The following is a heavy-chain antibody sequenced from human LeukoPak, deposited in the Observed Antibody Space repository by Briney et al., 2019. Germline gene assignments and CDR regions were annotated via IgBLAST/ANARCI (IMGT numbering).Heavy chain of an antibody. J-gene: IGHJ4*02. CDR2: IYHTGST. Sequence: SETLSLTCTVSGGSISSSSYYWGWIRQTPGKGLEWIGTIYHTGSTYYGPTLKSRVSISVDTSKNQFSLKLTSVTAADTAIYYCATLAYDNSGSYYFDSWGQGTQVTVSS. CDR1: GGSISSSSYY. CDR3: ATLAYDNSGSYYFDS. D-gene: IGHD3-10*01. V-gene: IGHV4-39*07.